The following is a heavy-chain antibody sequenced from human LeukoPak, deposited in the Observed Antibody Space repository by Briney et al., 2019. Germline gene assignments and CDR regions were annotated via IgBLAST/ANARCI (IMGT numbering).Heavy chain of an antibody. CDR3: ARLTTGNNNYYYYMDV. Sequence: GGSLRLSCAASGFTFSDYNMRWIRQAPGKGLEWVSSISRSGSTKYYADSVKGRFTISRDNAKNSLFLQMNSLRAEDTAVYYCARLTTGNNNYYYYMDVWGKGTTVTVSS. V-gene: IGHV3-11*01. J-gene: IGHJ6*03. CDR1: GFTFSDYN. CDR2: ISRSGSTK. D-gene: IGHD3-22*01.